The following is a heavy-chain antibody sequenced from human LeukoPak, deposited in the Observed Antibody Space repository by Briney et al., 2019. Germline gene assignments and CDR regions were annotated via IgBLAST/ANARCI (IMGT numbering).Heavy chain of an antibody. V-gene: IGHV1-18*01. J-gene: IGHJ4*02. D-gene: IGHD6-13*01. Sequence: VASVKVSCKASGYTFASYGISWVRQAPGQGLERMGWISAYNGNTNYAQKLQGRVTMTTDTSTSTAYMELRSLSSDDTAVYYCARDRARLDSSSWYVIDYWGQGTLVTVSS. CDR1: GYTFASYG. CDR2: ISAYNGNT. CDR3: ARDRARLDSSSWYVIDY.